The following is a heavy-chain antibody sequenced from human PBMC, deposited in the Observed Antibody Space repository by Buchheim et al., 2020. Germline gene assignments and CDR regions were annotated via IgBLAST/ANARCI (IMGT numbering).Heavy chain of an antibody. CDR2: ISYDGSNK. Sequence: QVQLVESGGGVVQPGRSPRLSCAASGFTFSSYAMHWVRQAPGKGLEWVAVISYDGSNKYYADSVKGRFTISRDNSKNTLYLQMNSLRAEDTAVYYCAKREGPSGYLDYWGQGTL. CDR1: GFTFSSYA. V-gene: IGHV3-30-3*02. CDR3: AKREGPSGYLDY. D-gene: IGHD2-15*01. J-gene: IGHJ4*02.